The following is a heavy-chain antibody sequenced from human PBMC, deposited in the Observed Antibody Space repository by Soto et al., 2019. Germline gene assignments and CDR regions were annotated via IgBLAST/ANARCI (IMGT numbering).Heavy chain of an antibody. CDR3: AREGASGFGMDV. CDR2: IYTSGTT. J-gene: IGHJ6*02. CDR1: GGSIRSYY. V-gene: IGHV4-4*07. D-gene: IGHD1-26*01. Sequence: SETLSLTCNVSGGSIRSYYWSWIRRPAGKALEWIGRIYTSGTTNYNPSLKGRATLLVDTSKNQFSLKLSSVTAADTAVYYCAREGASGFGMDVWGQGTTVTVSS.